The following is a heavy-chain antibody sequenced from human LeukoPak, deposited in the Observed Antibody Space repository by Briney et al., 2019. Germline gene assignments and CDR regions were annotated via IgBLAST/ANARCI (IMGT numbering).Heavy chain of an antibody. CDR2: IYSGGST. J-gene: IGHJ3*02. CDR3: ARYYHDSSGYYPHDAFDI. D-gene: IGHD3-22*01. CDR1: GFTVSSNY. Sequence: GGSLRLSCAASGFTVSSNYMSWVRQAPGKGLEWVSVIYSGGSTYYADSVKGRFTISRDNSKNTLYLQMNSLRAEDTAVYYCARYYHDSSGYYPHDAFDIWGQGTMVTVSS. V-gene: IGHV3-66*01.